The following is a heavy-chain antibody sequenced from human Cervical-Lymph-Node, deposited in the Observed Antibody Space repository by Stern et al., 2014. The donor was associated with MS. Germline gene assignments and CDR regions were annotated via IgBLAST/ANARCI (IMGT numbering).Heavy chain of an antibody. V-gene: IGHV4-61*02. CDR1: GGSISSGSYY. J-gene: IGHJ4*02. Sequence: QVQLQESGPGLVKPSQTLSLTCTVSGGSISSGSYYWSWIRQPAGKGLEWIGRIYTSGSTNYNPSLKSRVTISVDTSKNQFSLKLSSVTAADTAVYYCARAHPYDFWSGYYDYWGQGTLVTVSS. D-gene: IGHD3-3*01. CDR3: ARAHPYDFWSGYYDY. CDR2: IYTSGST.